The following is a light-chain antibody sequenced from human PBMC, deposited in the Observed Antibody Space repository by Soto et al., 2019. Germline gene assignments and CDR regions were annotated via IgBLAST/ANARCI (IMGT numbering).Light chain of an antibody. CDR3: AAWDDGLNGFWV. J-gene: IGLJ1*01. CDR2: SNN. CDR1: ISNIGSNT. V-gene: IGLV1-44*01. Sequence: SVLTQPPSASGTPGRRVDISCSGSISNIGSNTVNWYQQLPVTAPKVLIYSNNQRPSGVPDRFSGSKSGTSASLAISGLQSEDEADYYCAAWDDGLNGFWVFGTGTRSPS.